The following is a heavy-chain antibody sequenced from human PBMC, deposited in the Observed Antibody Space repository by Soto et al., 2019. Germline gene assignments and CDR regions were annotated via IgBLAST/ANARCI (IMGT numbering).Heavy chain of an antibody. V-gene: IGHV3-21*01. CDR1: GFTFSSYS. Sequence: EVQLVESGGGLVKPGGSLRLSCAASGFTFSSYSMNWVRQAPGKGLEWVSSISSSSSYIYYADSVKGRFTISRDNAKNSLYLQINSLRAEDTAVYYCARDLLLELGYWGPGTLVAVSS. D-gene: IGHD1-1*01. CDR2: ISSSSSYI. J-gene: IGHJ4*02. CDR3: ARDLLLELGY.